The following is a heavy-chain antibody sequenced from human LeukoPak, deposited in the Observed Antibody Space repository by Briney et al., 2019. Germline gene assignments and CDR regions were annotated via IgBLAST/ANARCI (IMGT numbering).Heavy chain of an antibody. Sequence: GGSLRLSCAASGFIFSSYAMSWVRQAPGKGLERVSAISGSGGSTYYADSVKGRFTISRDNSKNTLYLQMNSLRAEDTAVYYCASTPPLDYDILTGASRFHYYYYMDVWGKGTTVTVSS. CDR2: ISGSGGST. CDR3: ASTPPLDYDILTGASRFHYYYYMDV. V-gene: IGHV3-23*01. D-gene: IGHD3-9*01. J-gene: IGHJ6*03. CDR1: GFIFSSYA.